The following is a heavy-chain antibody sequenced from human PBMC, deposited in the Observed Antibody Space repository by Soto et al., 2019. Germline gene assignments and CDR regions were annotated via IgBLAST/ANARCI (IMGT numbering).Heavy chain of an antibody. V-gene: IGHV1-46*01. CDR2: IIPDGGST. J-gene: IGHJ4*02. CDR1: GYTFTNYY. Sequence: ASVKVSCKASGYTFTNYYMHWVRQAPGQGPEWMGRIIPDGGSTHYAQKFQGRVTVTRDTSTNTVYVELKSLRSDDTAVYYCARGGPELATIGSFDYWGQGTLGTVSS. CDR3: ARGGPELATIGSFDY. D-gene: IGHD5-12*01.